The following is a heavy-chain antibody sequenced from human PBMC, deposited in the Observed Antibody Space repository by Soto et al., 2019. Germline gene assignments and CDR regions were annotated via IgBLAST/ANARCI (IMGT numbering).Heavy chain of an antibody. J-gene: IGHJ4*02. CDR2: IFSSGST. CDR3: TSSVCGRGHAFDC. Sequence: PAESITIKCAVCIGYLNPFDGSWVRQPAGKGLEWIGRIFSSGSTSFNPSLESRVAMSVDTSKNHFSLNLSSVTAEDTAIDYCTSSVCGRGHAFDCWGQGNPVTVSS. V-gene: IGHV4-4*07. D-gene: IGHD2-21*01. CDR1: IGYLNPFD.